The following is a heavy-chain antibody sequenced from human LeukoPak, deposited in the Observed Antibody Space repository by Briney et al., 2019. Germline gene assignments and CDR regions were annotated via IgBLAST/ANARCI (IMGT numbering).Heavy chain of an antibody. Sequence: SETLSLTCTVSGGSISSGSYYWSWIRQPAGKGLEWIGRIYTSGSTNYNPSLKSRVTISVDTSKNQFSLKLSSVTAADTAVYYCARESEYAYYYMDVWGKGTTVTVSS. D-gene: IGHD2-2*01. CDR3: ARESEYAYYYMDV. CDR1: GGSISSGSYY. CDR2: IYTSGST. V-gene: IGHV4-61*02. J-gene: IGHJ6*03.